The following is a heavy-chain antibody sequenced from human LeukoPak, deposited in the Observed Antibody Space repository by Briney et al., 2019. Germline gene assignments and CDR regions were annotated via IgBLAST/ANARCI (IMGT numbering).Heavy chain of an antibody. CDR3: AKGKKMTVAGLFDY. CDR2: ISWNSGGI. D-gene: IGHD6-19*01. Sequence: GGSLRLSCAASGFTFDDYAMHWVRQAPGKGLEWVSGISWNSGGIGYADSVKGRFTISRDNAKNSLYLQMNSLRADDAALYYCAKGKKMTVAGLFDYWGQGTLVTVSS. J-gene: IGHJ4*02. CDR1: GFTFDDYA. V-gene: IGHV3-9*01.